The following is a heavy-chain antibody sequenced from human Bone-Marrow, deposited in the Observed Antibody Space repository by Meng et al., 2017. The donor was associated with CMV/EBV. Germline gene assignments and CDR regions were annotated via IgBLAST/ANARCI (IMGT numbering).Heavy chain of an antibody. CDR3: AKVPNRTGTKVDPRLPAY. J-gene: IGHJ4*02. Sequence: GESLKISCAASGFTFSSYGMHWVRQAPGKGLEWVAFIRYDGSNKYYADSVKGRFTISRDNSKNTLYLQMNSLRAEDTAVYYCAKVPNRTGTKVDPRLPAYWGPGPLVTGSS. D-gene: IGHD1-7*01. CDR2: IRYDGSNK. V-gene: IGHV3-30*02. CDR1: GFTFSSYG.